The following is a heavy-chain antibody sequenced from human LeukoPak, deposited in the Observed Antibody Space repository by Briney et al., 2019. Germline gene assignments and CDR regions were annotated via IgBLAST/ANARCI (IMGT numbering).Heavy chain of an antibody. CDR1: GASVRGGGYS. V-gene: IGHV4-30-2*01. J-gene: IGHJ5*01. Sequence: PSETLSLTCAVSGASVRGGGYSWNWIRQPPGKAPEWVGHIYNSGDTYSNPSLKSRATMSVDGSKNQFSLNLKSVNAADTAVYYCARGYRAGQFTREGDWFDSWGQGILVTVSS. D-gene: IGHD3-3*01. CDR3: ARGYRAGQFTREGDWFDS. CDR2: IYNSGDT.